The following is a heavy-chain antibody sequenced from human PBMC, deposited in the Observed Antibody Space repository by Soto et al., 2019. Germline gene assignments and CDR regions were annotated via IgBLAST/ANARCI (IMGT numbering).Heavy chain of an antibody. J-gene: IGHJ4*02. CDR1: GGSISSGGYY. Sequence: SATLSLTCAVSGGSISSGGYYWSWIRQPPGKGLEFIGYIYYAGTTTYNPSLKSRVTISVDTSKNQFSLKLSSVTAADTAVYYCARLGGYYQALDSWGQGTLVTVSS. D-gene: IGHD3-22*01. CDR2: IYYAGTT. V-gene: IGHV4-61*08. CDR3: ARLGGYYQALDS.